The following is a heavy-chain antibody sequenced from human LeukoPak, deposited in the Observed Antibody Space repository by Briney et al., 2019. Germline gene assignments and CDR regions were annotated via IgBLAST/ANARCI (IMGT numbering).Heavy chain of an antibody. Sequence: GGSLRLSCAASGFTFSSYAMRWVSQARGKGLEGGSAISGRGGSTYYADSVKGRFTISRDNSKNTLYLQMNSLRAEDTAVYYCAKDVGVDMVRGVYYAFDIWGQGTMVTVSS. V-gene: IGHV3-23*01. J-gene: IGHJ3*02. CDR3: AKDVGVDMVRGVYYAFDI. D-gene: IGHD3-10*01. CDR1: GFTFSSYA. CDR2: ISGRGGST.